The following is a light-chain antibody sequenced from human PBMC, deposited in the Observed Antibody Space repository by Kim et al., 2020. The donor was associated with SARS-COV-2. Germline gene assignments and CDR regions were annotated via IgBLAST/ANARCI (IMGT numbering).Light chain of an antibody. CDR3: QVWDSSTDHVV. J-gene: IGLJ2*01. CDR2: DDN. CDR1: QIGGKG. Sequence: SYELTQPPSVSVAPGQTARISCGANQIGGKGVHWYQQRPGQAPVLVVYDDNDRPSGIPERFSGSNSGDTATLTISRVEAGDEADYYCQVWDSSTDHVVFGGGTQLTVL. V-gene: IGLV3-21*02.